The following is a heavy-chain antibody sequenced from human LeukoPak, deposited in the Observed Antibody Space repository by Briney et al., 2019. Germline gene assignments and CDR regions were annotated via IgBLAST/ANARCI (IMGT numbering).Heavy chain of an antibody. CDR3: ARHGDDEFQHWFDP. Sequence: PAETLSLTCTVSGGPISSYYWLWMRQPPPKGLEGIGGFDFCRSMNDNPTLKSRVAISVDTSKNQCSLKLSSGTAADTAMYYCARHGDDEFQHWFDPWGQGTLVTVSS. CDR2: FDFCRSM. V-gene: IGHV4-59*08. CDR1: GGPISSYY. D-gene: IGHD4-17*01. J-gene: IGHJ5*02.